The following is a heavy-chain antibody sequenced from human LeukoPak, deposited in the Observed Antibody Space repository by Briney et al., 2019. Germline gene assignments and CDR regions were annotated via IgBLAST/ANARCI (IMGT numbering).Heavy chain of an antibody. Sequence: GGCLRLSCAASGFTFSTYFMHWGRQAPGKGLEWVADIASDGRHTFYVRSVKGRFTISRDNSKNTLYLQMNSLRAEDTAVYFCARERQDTILHSGAFDIWGQGTMVTVSS. CDR1: GFTFSTYF. D-gene: IGHD2-21*01. CDR3: ARERQDTILHSGAFDI. V-gene: IGHV3-30*04. J-gene: IGHJ3*02. CDR2: IASDGRHT.